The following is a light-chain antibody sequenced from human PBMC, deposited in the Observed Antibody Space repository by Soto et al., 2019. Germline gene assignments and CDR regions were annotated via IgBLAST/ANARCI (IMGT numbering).Light chain of an antibody. Sequence: EIVMTQSPGTLSVSPGERVTLSCRASQSVSSSLAWYQQKPGQAPRLLIYGASTRATGIPARFSGSGSGTDFTLTISSLQSEDFAVYYCQQYTNWLTFGGGTKVEIK. CDR3: QQYTNWLT. J-gene: IGKJ4*01. CDR2: GAS. V-gene: IGKV3-15*01. CDR1: QSVSSS.